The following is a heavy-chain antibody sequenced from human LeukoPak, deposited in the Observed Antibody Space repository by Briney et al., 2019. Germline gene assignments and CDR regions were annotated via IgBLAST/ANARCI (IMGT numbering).Heavy chain of an antibody. CDR1: GYTLSDYY. V-gene: IGHV1-2*02. CDR2: INPNTGAT. D-gene: IGHD2-8*01. CDR3: ARVPIEWSNLYFDY. Sequence: ASVKVSCKASGYTLSDYYVHWVRQAPGQGLEWMGMINPNTGATKTAQKFQGRVTMTGDTSTNTASMELTSLTSGDAAVYYCARVPIEWSNLYFDYWGQGTHVTVSS. J-gene: IGHJ4*02.